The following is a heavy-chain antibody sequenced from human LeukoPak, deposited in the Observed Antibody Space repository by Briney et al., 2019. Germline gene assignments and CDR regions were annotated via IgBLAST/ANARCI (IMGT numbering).Heavy chain of an antibody. CDR3: ARDEQGGTTGGLGY. CDR1: GYTFTDYY. D-gene: IGHD4-17*01. CDR2: INPNSGAT. J-gene: IGHJ4*02. Sequence: ASVKVPCKASGYTFTDYYIHWVRQAPGQGLEWVGRINPNSGATHYPQKFQGRVTMTRDASINTAYLELNSLRSDDTAIYYCARDEQGGTTGGLGYWGQGTLVTVSS. V-gene: IGHV1-2*06.